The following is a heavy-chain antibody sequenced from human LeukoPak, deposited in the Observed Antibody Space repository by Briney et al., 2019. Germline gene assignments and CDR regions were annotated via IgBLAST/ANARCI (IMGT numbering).Heavy chain of an antibody. CDR2: IYYSGST. CDR1: GGSISSYY. Sequence: SETLSLTCTVSGGSISSYYWSWIRQPPGKGLEWIGYIYYSGSTNYNPSLKSRVTISVDTPKNQFSLKLSSVTAADTAVYYCARGYYGSGSALAFDIWGQGTMVTVSS. V-gene: IGHV4-59*01. D-gene: IGHD3-10*01. J-gene: IGHJ3*02. CDR3: ARGYYGSGSALAFDI.